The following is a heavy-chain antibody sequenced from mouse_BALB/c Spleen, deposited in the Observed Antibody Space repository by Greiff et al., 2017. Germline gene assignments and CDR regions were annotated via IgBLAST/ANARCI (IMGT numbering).Heavy chain of an antibody. J-gene: IGHJ4*01. D-gene: IGHD2-14*01. CDR1: GFSFTSYG. V-gene: IGHV2-2*02. CDR2: IWSGGST. Sequence: VQGVESGPGLVQPSQSLSITCTVSGFSFTSYGVHWVRQSPGKGLAWLGVIWSGGSTDYNAAFIARLSISKDNSKSQVFFKMNSLQANDTAIYYCARNDYRYGYAMDYWGQGTSVTVSS. CDR3: ARNDYRYGYAMDY.